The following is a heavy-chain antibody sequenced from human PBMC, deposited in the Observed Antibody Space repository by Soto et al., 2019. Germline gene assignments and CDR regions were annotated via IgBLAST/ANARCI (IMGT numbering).Heavy chain of an antibody. J-gene: IGHJ6*02. CDR2: IYYSGST. D-gene: IGHD4-17*01. CDR3: ARDPGTTVTTPRYYYGMDV. V-gene: IGHV4-59*01. CDR1: GGSISSYY. Sequence: SETLSLTCTVSGGSISSYYWSWIRQPPGKGLEWIGYIYYSGSTNYNPSLKSRVTISVDTSKNQFSLKLSSVTAADTAVYYCARDPGTTVTTPRYYYGMDVWGQGTTVTVSS.